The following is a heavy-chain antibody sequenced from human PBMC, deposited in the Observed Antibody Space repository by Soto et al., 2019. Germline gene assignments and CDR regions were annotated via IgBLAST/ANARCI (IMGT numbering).Heavy chain of an antibody. CDR3: ATSVGIAPTGEDGMDV. Sequence: QVQLVQSGAEVKKTGSSVKVSCKASGGTFSIYGFSWVRQAPGQGPEWIGGIIPILTTPNYAQKFQGRVTIVADESTRTVYMELSSLKVEDTAVYYCATSVGIAPTGEDGMDVWGQGTSVTVSS. V-gene: IGHV1-69*01. CDR1: GGTFSIYG. CDR2: IIPILTTP. J-gene: IGHJ6*02. D-gene: IGHD6-13*01.